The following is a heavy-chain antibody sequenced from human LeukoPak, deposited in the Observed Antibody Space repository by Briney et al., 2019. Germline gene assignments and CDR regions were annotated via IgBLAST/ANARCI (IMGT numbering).Heavy chain of an antibody. D-gene: IGHD4-11*01. J-gene: IGHJ3*02. CDR2: INPNSGGT. V-gene: IGHV1-2*04. Sequence: ASVKVSCKASGYTFTCYYMHWVRQAPGQGLEWVGWINPNSGGTNYAQKFQGWVTMTRDTSISTAYMELSRLRSDDTAVYYCARETTVTTGSDAFDIWGQGTMVTVSS. CDR1: GYTFTCYY. CDR3: ARETTVTTGSDAFDI.